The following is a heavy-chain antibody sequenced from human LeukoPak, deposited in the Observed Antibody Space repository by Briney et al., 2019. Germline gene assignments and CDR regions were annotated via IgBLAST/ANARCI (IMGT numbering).Heavy chain of an antibody. V-gene: IGHV3-23*01. J-gene: IGHJ4*02. CDR1: GFAFTTYT. D-gene: IGHD6-13*01. Sequence: GGSLRLSCAASGFAFTTYTMTWVRQAPGRRLGWVSSISRTSDYTYYADSVKGRFTISRDSSRNTLYLHMNSLRAEDTAVYYCAKDRVIATGIGEFDYWDQGTLVTVSS. CDR3: AKDRVIATGIGEFDY. CDR2: ISRTSDYT.